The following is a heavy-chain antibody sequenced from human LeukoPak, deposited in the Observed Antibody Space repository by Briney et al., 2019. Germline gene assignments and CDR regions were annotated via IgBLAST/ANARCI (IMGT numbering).Heavy chain of an antibody. D-gene: IGHD3-10*01. CDR3: ARDGVYYGSGSYYKCSMDV. CDR2: MNPNSGNT. J-gene: IGHJ6*02. V-gene: IGHV1-8*01. CDR1: GYTFTSYD. Sequence: AAVKVSCKASGYTFTSYDISWVRQATGQGLERMGCMNPNSGNTGYAQKFQGRVTMTRNTSISTAYMELSSLRSEDTAVYYCARDGVYYGSGSYYKCSMDVWGQGTTVTVSS.